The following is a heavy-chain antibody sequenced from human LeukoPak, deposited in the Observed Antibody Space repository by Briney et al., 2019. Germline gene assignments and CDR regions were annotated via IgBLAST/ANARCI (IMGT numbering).Heavy chain of an antibody. CDR3: ARASRGYYDSSGYSAWVPYMDV. CDR2: ISSNGGST. D-gene: IGHD3-22*01. V-gene: IGHV3-64*01. CDR1: GFTFSSYA. Sequence: GGSLRLSCAASGFTFSSYAMHWVRQAPGEGLEYVSAISSNGGSTYYANSVKGRFTISRDNSKNTLYLQMGSLRAEDMAVYYCARASRGYYDSSGYSAWVPYMDVWGKGTTVTVSS. J-gene: IGHJ6*03.